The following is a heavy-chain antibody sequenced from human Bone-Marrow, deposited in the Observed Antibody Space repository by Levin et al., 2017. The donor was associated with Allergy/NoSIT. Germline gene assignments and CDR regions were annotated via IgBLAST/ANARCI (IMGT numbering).Heavy chain of an antibody. V-gene: IGHV3-30*18. CDR1: GFTFSNHA. CDR2: VSYDGSHK. D-gene: IGHD2/OR15-2a*01. CDR3: VKNRAERVSTTFFDF. J-gene: IGHJ4*02. Sequence: GESLKISCAASGFTFSNHAIHWVRQAPGKGLEWVAVVSYDGSHKYYTDSVKGRFSVSRDNAKHTVLLQMSSLRPEDTAVYYCVKNRAERVSTTFFDFWGRGAPVTVSS.